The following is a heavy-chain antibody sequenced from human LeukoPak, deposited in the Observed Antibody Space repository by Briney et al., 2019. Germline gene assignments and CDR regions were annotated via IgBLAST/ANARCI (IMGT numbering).Heavy chain of an antibody. V-gene: IGHV1-69*04. CDR1: GGTFSSYA. Sequence: SVKVSCKASGGTFSSYAISWVRQAPGQGLEWMGRIIPILGIASYAQKFQGRVTITADTSTSTAHMELRSLRYDDTAVYYCARDGRFAAYEPDYWGQGTLVTVSS. CDR3: ARDGRFAAYEPDY. D-gene: IGHD1-26*01. J-gene: IGHJ4*02. CDR2: IIPILGIA.